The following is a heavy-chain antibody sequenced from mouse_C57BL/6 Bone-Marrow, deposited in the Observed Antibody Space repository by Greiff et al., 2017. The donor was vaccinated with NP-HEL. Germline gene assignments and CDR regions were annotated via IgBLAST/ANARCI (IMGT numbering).Heavy chain of an antibody. CDR2: ISYDGSN. CDR1: GYSITSGYY. J-gene: IGHJ2*01. CDR3: ARGRVIYSRFDY. D-gene: IGHD2-1*01. Sequence: EVQLQESGPGLVKPSQSLSLTCSVTGYSITSGYYWNWIRQFPGNKLEWMGYISYDGSNNYNPSLKNRISITRDTSKNQFFLELNSVTTEDTATYYCARGRVIYSRFDYWGQGTTLTVSS. V-gene: IGHV3-6*01.